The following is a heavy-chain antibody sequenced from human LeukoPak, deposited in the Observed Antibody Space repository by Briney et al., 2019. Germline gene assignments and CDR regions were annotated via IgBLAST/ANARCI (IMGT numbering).Heavy chain of an antibody. J-gene: IGHJ6*03. V-gene: IGHV4-39*07. CDR2: IYYSGST. Sequence: SETLSLTCTVSGGSISSSSYYWGWIRQPPGKGLEWIGSIYYSGSTNYNPSLKSRVTISVDTSKNQFSLKLSSVTAADTAVYYCARGRYDSSGYSNYYYYYYMDVWGKGTTVTISS. CDR3: ARGRYDSSGYSNYYYYYYMDV. D-gene: IGHD3-22*01. CDR1: GGSISSSSYY.